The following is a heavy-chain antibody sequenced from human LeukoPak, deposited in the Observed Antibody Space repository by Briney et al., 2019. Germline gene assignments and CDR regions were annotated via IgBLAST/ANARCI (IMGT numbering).Heavy chain of an antibody. CDR3: ARRYSGSSRAFDI. CDR2: IYPGDSDT. CDR1: GYSFTSYW. J-gene: IGHJ3*02. D-gene: IGHD1-26*01. Sequence: GESLKISCKGSGYSFTSYWIGWVCQMPGKGLERMGIIYPGDSDTRYSPSFQGQVTISADKSISTAYLQWSSLKASDTAMYYCARRYSGSSRAFDIWGQGTMVTVSS. V-gene: IGHV5-51*01.